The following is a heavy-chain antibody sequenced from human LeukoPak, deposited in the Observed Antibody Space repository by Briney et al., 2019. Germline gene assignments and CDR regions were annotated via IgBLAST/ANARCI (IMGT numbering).Heavy chain of an antibody. CDR3: ARDSGSMVRGVSVDY. Sequence: PGGSLILSCAASGFTFSSYSMNWVRQAPGKGLEWVSSISSSSSYIYYADSVKGRFTISRDNAKNSLYLQMNSLRAEDTAVYYCARDSGSMVRGVSVDYWGQGTLVTVSS. CDR1: GFTFSSYS. D-gene: IGHD3-10*01. V-gene: IGHV3-21*01. J-gene: IGHJ4*02. CDR2: ISSSSSYI.